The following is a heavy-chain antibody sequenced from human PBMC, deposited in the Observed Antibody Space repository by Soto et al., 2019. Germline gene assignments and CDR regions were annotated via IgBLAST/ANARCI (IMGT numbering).Heavy chain of an antibody. J-gene: IGHJ4*02. CDR3: ARDLRNYGSSGYIDF. V-gene: IGHV3-33*01. D-gene: IGHD3-22*01. CDR1: ELTISSYG. Sequence: GRSRRHPSASSELTISSYGMHFIRQKPGKGLEWVAVIWYDGSNKYYADSGKGRFTISRDNSKNTLYLQMNSLRAEDTAVYYCARDLRNYGSSGYIDFWGEGTLVTVSS. CDR2: IWYDGSNK.